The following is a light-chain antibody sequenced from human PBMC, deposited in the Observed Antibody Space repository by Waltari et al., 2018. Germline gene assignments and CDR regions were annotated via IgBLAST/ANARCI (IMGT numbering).Light chain of an antibody. CDR3: SSYTTGVI. V-gene: IGLV2-14*03. Sequence: QSALTQPASVSGSPGQSIIIPCPGIRSDIGCYVYVSWYQQHPGKAPKVIMFDVSNRPSGVSNRFSGSKSGNTASLTISGLQAEDEADYYCSSYTTGVIFGGGTRLTVL. J-gene: IGLJ2*01. CDR2: DVS. CDR1: RSDIGCYVY.